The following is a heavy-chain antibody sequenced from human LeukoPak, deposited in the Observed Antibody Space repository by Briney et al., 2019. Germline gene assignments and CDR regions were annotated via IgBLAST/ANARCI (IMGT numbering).Heavy chain of an antibody. CDR1: GFTFSRSA. J-gene: IGHJ4*02. D-gene: IGHD1-26*01. CDR3: AKANYSGSYYFDP. CDR2: FSASGGST. Sequence: GGSLRLSCAASGFTFSRSAMNWVRQAPGKGLEWVSSFSASGGSTYYADSVKGRFTISRDNSKNTLSVQMNSLRAEDTAVYYCAKANYSGSYYFDPWGQGTLVTVSS. V-gene: IGHV3-23*01.